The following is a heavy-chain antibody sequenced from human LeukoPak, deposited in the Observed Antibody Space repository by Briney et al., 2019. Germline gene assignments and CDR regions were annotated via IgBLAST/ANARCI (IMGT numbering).Heavy chain of an antibody. J-gene: IGHJ4*02. D-gene: IGHD5-18*01. CDR3: ARGPHGIQLWHYFDY. Sequence: PGGSLRLSCVASGFSVSDKYMTWVRQAPGKGLEWVSIIYSGGSAFYAASVKGRFTISRDTSKNTLYLQMNSLRPEDTAVYYCARGPHGIQLWHYFDYWGQGTLVTVSS. CDR2: IYSGGSA. CDR1: GFSVSDKY. V-gene: IGHV3-66*02.